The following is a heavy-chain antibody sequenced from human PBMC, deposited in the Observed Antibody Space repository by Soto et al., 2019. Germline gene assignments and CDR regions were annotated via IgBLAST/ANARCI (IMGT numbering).Heavy chain of an antibody. CDR1: GYSFAGYW. Sequence: EVQLEQSGAEVKKPGESLTISCKGSGYSFAGYWITWVRQMPGKVLEWLGRVDPSDSQTYYSTSFRGHVTISAAKSIPPVFLQWSSLRASATAIYYCARQIYDSDSSPNFQYYFDSWGQGTLVTVSS. CDR3: ARQIYDSDSSPNFQYYFDS. V-gene: IGHV5-10-1*03. CDR2: VDPSDSQT. J-gene: IGHJ4*02. D-gene: IGHD3-22*01.